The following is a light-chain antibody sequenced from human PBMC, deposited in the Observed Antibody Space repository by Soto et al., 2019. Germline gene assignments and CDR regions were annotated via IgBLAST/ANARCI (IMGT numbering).Light chain of an antibody. J-gene: IGLJ3*02. V-gene: IGLV2-14*01. CDR1: SSDVGAYNY. CDR2: DVS. CDR3: SSYTTATTRV. Sequence: QAVVTQPASVSGSPGQSITISCTGTSSDVGAYNYVSWYQQHPGKAPKHMIFDVSNRPSGVSNRFSGSKSGNTASLTISGLQAEDEADYYCSSYTTATTRVFGGGTKVTVL.